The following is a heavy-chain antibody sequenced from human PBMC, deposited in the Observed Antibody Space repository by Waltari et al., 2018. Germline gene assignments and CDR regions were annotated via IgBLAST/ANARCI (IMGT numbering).Heavy chain of an antibody. Sequence: EVQLVESGGGRVQPGGSLRLSCAASGFSFSSNNMNWVRQAPGKGLEWVSYISSSSSTIYYADSVKGRFTISRDNAKNSLYLQMNSLRAEDTALYYCARGRPAGDNWFDPWGQGTLVTVSS. D-gene: IGHD2-8*02. CDR2: ISSSSSTI. CDR3: ARGRPAGDNWFDP. V-gene: IGHV3-48*01. J-gene: IGHJ5*02. CDR1: GFSFSSNN.